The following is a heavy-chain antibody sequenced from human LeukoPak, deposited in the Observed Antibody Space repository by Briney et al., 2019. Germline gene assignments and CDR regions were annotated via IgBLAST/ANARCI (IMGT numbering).Heavy chain of an antibody. D-gene: IGHD3-10*01. CDR3: AMRDRGYGLDI. J-gene: IGHJ3*02. CDR2: INGGGDIM. CDR1: GFSLRAYD. Sequence: PGGSLRLSCAASGFSLRAYDLIWVRQAPGKGLDWVSIINGGGDIMMYEDSVKGRSPSKNTFYLQMNSLRVEDTAVYYCAMRDRGYGLDIWGQGTMVTVYS. V-gene: IGHV3-23*01.